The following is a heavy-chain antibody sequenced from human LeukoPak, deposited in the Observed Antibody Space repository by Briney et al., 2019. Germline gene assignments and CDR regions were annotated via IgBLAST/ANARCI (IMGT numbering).Heavy chain of an antibody. CDR2: IKSKTDGGTT. CDR1: GFTFSNAW. D-gene: IGHD3-10*01. J-gene: IGHJ3*02. V-gene: IGHV3-15*01. CDR3: TTDTYYPHAFDI. Sequence: PGGSLRLSCAASGFTFSNAWMSWVRQAPGKGLEWVGRIKSKTDGGTTDYAAPVKGRFTISRDDSKNTLYLQMNGLKTEDTAVYYCTTDTYYPHAFDIWGQGTMVTVSS.